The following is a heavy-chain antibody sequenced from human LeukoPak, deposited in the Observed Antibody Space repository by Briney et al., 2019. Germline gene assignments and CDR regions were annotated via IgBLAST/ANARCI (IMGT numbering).Heavy chain of an antibody. J-gene: IGHJ5*02. Sequence: ASVKVSCKASGYTFTGYYMHWVRQAPGQGLEWMGWINPNSGGTNYAQKFQGRVTMTRDTSINTAYMELSRLRSDDTAVYYCARGRLSEQLVHLGWFDPWGQGTLVTVSS. CDR2: INPNSGGT. V-gene: IGHV1-2*02. CDR1: GYTFTGYY. D-gene: IGHD6-13*01. CDR3: ARGRLSEQLVHLGWFDP.